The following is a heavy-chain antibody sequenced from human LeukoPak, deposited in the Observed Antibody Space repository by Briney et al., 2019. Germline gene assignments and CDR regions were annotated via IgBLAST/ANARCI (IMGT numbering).Heavy chain of an antibody. D-gene: IGHD3-9*01. Sequence: SETLPLTCTVSGGSISSYYWSWIRQPPGKGLEWIGYIYYSGSTNYNPSLKSRVTISVDTSKNQFSLKLSSVTAADTAVYYCARDPRTYDILTGSYYYYGMDVWGKGTTVTVSP. V-gene: IGHV4-59*01. J-gene: IGHJ6*04. CDR1: GGSISSYY. CDR3: ARDPRTYDILTGSYYYYGMDV. CDR2: IYYSGST.